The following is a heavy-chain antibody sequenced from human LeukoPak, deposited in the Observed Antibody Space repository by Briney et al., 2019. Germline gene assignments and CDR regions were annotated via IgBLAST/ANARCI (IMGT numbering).Heavy chain of an antibody. Sequence: KPSETLSLTCAVYGGSFSGYYWSWIRQPPGKGLEWIGEINHSGSTNYNPSLKSRVTISVDTSKNQFSLKLSSVTAADTAVYYCAIGRRKIHNYYGSGRSLDYWGQGTLVTVSS. CDR3: AIGRRKIHNYYGSGRSLDY. CDR2: INHSGST. CDR1: GGSFSGYY. D-gene: IGHD3-10*01. J-gene: IGHJ4*02. V-gene: IGHV4-34*01.